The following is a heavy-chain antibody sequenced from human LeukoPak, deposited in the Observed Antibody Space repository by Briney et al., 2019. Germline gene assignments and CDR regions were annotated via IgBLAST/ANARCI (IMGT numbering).Heavy chain of an antibody. J-gene: IGHJ4*02. Sequence: SETLSLTCTVSGYSISTGYYWDWIRQPPGKGLEWIGTFYHGGSTYYNPSLKSRVTISVDTSKNQFSLKLSSVTAADTAVYYCARPPRGRFGGHYFDYWGQGTLVTVSS. CDR1: GYSISTGYY. V-gene: IGHV4-38-2*02. D-gene: IGHD3-10*01. CDR3: ARPPRGRFGGHYFDY. CDR2: FYHGGST.